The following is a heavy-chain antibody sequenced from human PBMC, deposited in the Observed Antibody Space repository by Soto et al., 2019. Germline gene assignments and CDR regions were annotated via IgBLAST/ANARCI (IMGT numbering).Heavy chain of an antibody. CDR3: AKGSFYMVRGVIFYFDY. V-gene: IGHV3-30*18. CDR1: GFAFSSYG. J-gene: IGHJ4*02. D-gene: IGHD3-10*01. CDR2: ISYDGSNK. Sequence: QVQLVESGGGVVQPGRSLRLSCAASGFAFSSYGIHWVRQAPGKGLEWVADISYDGSNKFYADSVKGRFTISRDNSKNTVYLQMDSLRVEDTAVYYCAKGSFYMVRGVIFYFDYWGQGTLVTVSS.